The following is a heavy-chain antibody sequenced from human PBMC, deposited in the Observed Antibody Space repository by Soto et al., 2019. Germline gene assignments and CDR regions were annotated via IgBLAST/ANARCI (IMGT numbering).Heavy chain of an antibody. CDR3: AREAANIVATTNFDY. J-gene: IGHJ4*02. CDR2: ISSSSSTI. CDR1: GFTFSSYS. V-gene: IGHV3-48*01. Sequence: GSLRLSCAASGFTFSSYSMNWVRQAPGKGLEWVSYISSSSSTIYYADSVKGRFTISRDNAKNSLYLQMNSLRAEDTAVYYCAREAANIVATTNFDYWGQGTLVTVSS. D-gene: IGHD5-12*01.